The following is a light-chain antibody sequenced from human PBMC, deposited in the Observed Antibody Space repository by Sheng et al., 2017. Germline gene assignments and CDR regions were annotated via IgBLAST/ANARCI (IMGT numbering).Light chain of an antibody. CDR3: QQYFSTPYN. CDR2: WAS. Sequence: DIVMTQSPDSLAVSLGERATINCKSSQSVLYSSSNNNYLAWYQQKPGQPPKLLIYWASTRESGVPDRFSGSGSGTDFTLTISSLQAEDVAVYYCQQYFSTPYNFGQGTKLEIK. V-gene: IGKV4-1*01. J-gene: IGKJ2*01. CDR1: QSVLYSSSNNNY.